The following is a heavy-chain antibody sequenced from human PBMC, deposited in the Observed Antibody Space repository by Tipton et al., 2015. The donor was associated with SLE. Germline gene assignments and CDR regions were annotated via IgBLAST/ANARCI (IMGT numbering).Heavy chain of an antibody. CDR1: GGSISSSNW. V-gene: IGHV4-4*02. D-gene: IGHD5-12*01. J-gene: IGHJ4*02. CDR3: ARRHYSGPFDS. Sequence: TLSLTCVVSGGSISSSNWWSWVRQTPGKGLEWIGEIYHTGSTNYNPSLKSRVSFSIDTSKHQFSLKLNSVTAADTAVYYCARRHYSGPFDSWGQGTLVTVSS. CDR2: IYHTGST.